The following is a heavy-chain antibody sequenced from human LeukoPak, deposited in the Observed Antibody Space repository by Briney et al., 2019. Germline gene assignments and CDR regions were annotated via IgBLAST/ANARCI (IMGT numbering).Heavy chain of an antibody. D-gene: IGHD3-9*01. CDR1: GFTFSNYA. J-gene: IGHJ4*02. Sequence: GGSLRLSCAASGFTFSNYAMSWVRQAPGKGLQWVSANDGRDDTTYYADSVEGRFTISRDNSKNTLYLQMNSLRGEDTAVYYCAKVGQHYYDILTGQEADYWGQGTLVTVSS. V-gene: IGHV3-23*01. CDR2: NDGRDDTT. CDR3: AKVGQHYYDILTGQEADY.